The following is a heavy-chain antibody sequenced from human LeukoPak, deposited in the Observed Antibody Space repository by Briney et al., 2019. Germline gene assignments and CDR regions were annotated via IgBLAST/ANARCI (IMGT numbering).Heavy chain of an antibody. Sequence: SETLSLTCTVSGGSISSYYWSWIRQPPGKGLEWIGEINHSGSTNYNPSLKSRVTISVDTSKNQFSLRLSSVTAADTAVYYCARGLGYYGSISRFYYYYYMDVWGKGTTVTVSS. V-gene: IGHV4-34*01. D-gene: IGHD3-10*01. CDR2: INHSGST. CDR3: ARGLGYYGSISRFYYYYYMDV. CDR1: GGSISSYY. J-gene: IGHJ6*03.